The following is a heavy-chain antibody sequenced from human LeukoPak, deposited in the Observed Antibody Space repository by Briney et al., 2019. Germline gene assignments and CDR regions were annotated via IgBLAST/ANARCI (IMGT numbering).Heavy chain of an antibody. J-gene: IGHJ4*02. D-gene: IGHD3-22*01. CDR3: AREDYDSSEIDY. CDR1: GGSLSTYY. Sequence: SETLSLPCCVSGGSLSTYYWPWIRQPAGKGVEWIGRIYTSGSTNYNPSLKSRVTMSVDTSKNQFSLKLSSVTAADTAVYYCAREDYDSSEIDYWGQGTLVTVSS. CDR2: IYTSGST. V-gene: IGHV4-4*07.